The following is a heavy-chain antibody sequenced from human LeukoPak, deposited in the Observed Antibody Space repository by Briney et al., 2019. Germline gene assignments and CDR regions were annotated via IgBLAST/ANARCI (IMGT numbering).Heavy chain of an antibody. J-gene: IGHJ6*02. V-gene: IGHV1-2*02. D-gene: IGHD3-22*01. Sequence: ASVKVSCKASGYTFTGYYMHWVRQAPGQGLEWMGWINPNSGGTNYAQKFQGRVTMIRDTSISTAYMELSRLRSDDTAAYYCASWYYYDSGGYYSPSYYYYGMDVWGQGTTVTVSS. CDR2: INPNSGGT. CDR1: GYTFTGYY. CDR3: ASWYYYDSGGYYSPSYYYYGMDV.